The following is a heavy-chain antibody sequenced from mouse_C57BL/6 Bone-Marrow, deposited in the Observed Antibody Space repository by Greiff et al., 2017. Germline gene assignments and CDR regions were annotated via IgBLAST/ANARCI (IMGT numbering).Heavy chain of an antibody. CDR3: TRQGIITTLVEFDY. CDR2: ISGGGGNT. D-gene: IGHD1-1*01. CDR1: GFTFSSYT. Sequence: EVMLVESGGGLVKPGGSLKLSCAASGFTFSSYTMSWVRQTPEKRLEWVATISGGGGNTYYPDSVKGRFTISRNHPKNTLYLQMSSLRSEDTALYYCTRQGIITTLVEFDYWGRGTALTVSS. V-gene: IGHV5-9*01. J-gene: IGHJ2*01.